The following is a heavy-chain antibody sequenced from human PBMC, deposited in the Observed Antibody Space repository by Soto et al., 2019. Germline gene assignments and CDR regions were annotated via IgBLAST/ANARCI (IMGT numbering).Heavy chain of an antibody. Sequence: QVQLVQSGAEVKKPGASVKVSCKASGYTFTGYDVNWVRQATGQGLEWVGWMNPNTGVAGFAQKFPGRVTLTGNTFITTAYMELSSLRSEDTAVYYCVRGLRRGYSVYWGQGTLVTVSS. V-gene: IGHV1-8*01. J-gene: IGHJ4*02. CDR2: MNPNTGVA. D-gene: IGHD2-2*03. CDR3: VRGLRRGYSVY. CDR1: GYTFTGYD.